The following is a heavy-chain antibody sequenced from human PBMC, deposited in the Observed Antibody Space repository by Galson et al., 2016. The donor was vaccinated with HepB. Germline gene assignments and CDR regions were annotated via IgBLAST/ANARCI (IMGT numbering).Heavy chain of an antibody. Sequence: SVKVSCKASAYSFTNYGITWVRQAPGQGLEWMGWISAYDGKTSYAQKFQGRVTMPTDTSTSTAYMDLRSLTSDDTAVYYCARDLPRRGGHLWSCYCLDALDFWGQGTLVTVSS. J-gene: IGHJ4*02. CDR2: ISAYDGKT. CDR1: AYSFTNYG. D-gene: IGHD3-3*02. V-gene: IGHV1-18*04. CDR3: ARDLPRRGGHLWSCYCLDALDF.